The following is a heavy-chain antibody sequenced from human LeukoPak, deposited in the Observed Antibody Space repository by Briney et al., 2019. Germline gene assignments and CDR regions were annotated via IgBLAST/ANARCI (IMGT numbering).Heavy chain of an antibody. CDR1: GFTFNNYA. Sequence: SGGSLTLSCAASGFTFNNYAMAWVRQAPGKGLEWVSGISGSGGSTFYSVKGRFTISRDNSKNTLFLQMNRLRAEDTAIYYCAKAGECCPDGSCYSENYYFGYWGQGTLVTVSS. V-gene: IGHV3-23*01. D-gene: IGHD3-10*01. CDR3: AKAGECCPDGSCYSENYYFGY. CDR2: ISGSGGST. J-gene: IGHJ4*02.